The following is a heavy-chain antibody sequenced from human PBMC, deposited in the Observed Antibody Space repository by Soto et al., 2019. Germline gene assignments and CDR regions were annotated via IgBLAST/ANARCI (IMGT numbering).Heavy chain of an antibody. V-gene: IGHV3-23*01. CDR3: AKGVTIFGVVIINPYYYYGMDV. CDR2: ISGSGGST. CDR1: GFTFSSYA. J-gene: IGHJ6*02. D-gene: IGHD3-3*01. Sequence: PGGSLRLSCASSGFTFSSYAMSWVRQAPGKGLEWVSAISGSGGSTYYADSAKGRFTISRDNSKNTLYLQMNSLRAEDTAVYYCAKGVTIFGVVIINPYYYYGMDVWGQGTPVTVSS.